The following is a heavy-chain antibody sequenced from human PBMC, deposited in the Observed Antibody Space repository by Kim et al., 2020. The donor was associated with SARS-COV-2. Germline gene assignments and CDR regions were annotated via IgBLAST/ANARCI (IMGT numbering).Heavy chain of an antibody. Sequence: GGSLRLSCAASGFTFSDYYMSWIRQAPGKGLEWVSYISSSGSTIYYADSVKGRFTISRDNAKNSLYLQMNSLRAEDTAVYYCARVLRWLQLIFDYWGQGTLVTVSS. CDR3: ARVLRWLQLIFDY. D-gene: IGHD5-12*01. CDR1: GFTFSDYY. J-gene: IGHJ4*02. V-gene: IGHV3-11*01. CDR2: ISSSGSTI.